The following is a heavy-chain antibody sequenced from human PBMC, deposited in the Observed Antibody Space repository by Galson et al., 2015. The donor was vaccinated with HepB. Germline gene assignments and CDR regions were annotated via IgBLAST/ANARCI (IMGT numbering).Heavy chain of an antibody. CDR2: IGSKADSYAT. D-gene: IGHD6-13*01. Sequence: SLRLSCAASGFTFSGSAIHWVRQASGRGLEWVGRIGSKADSYATAYTASVQGRFTISRDDSKNTAYLQMKRLKTEDTAEYYCIRLGNLVGYSSSWGQGTLVTVSS. CDR3: IRLGNLVGYSSS. V-gene: IGHV3-73*01. CDR1: GFTFSGSA. J-gene: IGHJ4*02.